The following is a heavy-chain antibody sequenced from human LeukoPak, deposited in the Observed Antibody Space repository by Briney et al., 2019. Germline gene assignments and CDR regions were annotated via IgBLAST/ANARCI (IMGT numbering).Heavy chain of an antibody. CDR3: ARGGGYYYDSSHFDY. Sequence: PGGSLRLSCAASGFTFSSYSMNWVRQAPGKGLEWVSYISSSSSTIYYADSVKGRFTISRDNAKNSLYLQMNSLRDEDTAVYYCARGGGYYYDSSHFDYWGQGTLVTVSS. CDR2: ISSSSSTI. V-gene: IGHV3-48*02. D-gene: IGHD3-22*01. J-gene: IGHJ4*02. CDR1: GFTFSSYS.